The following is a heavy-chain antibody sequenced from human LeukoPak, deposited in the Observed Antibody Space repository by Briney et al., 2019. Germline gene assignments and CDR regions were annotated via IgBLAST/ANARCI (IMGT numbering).Heavy chain of an antibody. D-gene: IGHD4-23*01. J-gene: IGHJ4*02. CDR3: ARDFGGPFDY. CDR2: IYFSGTT. Sequence: PSETLSLTCTVSGDSINAYYWGWIRQPPGKGLEWIGYIYFSGTTKYNPSLESRVTISVDTSKNQFSLKLSSVTAADTAVYYCARDFGGPFDYWGQGTLVTVSS. V-gene: IGHV4-59*01. CDR1: GDSINAYY.